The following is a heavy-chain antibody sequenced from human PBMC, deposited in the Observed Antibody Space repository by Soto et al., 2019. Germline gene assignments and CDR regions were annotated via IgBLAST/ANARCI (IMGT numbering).Heavy chain of an antibody. Sequence: LSLTCTVSGASITQYYWNWIRQSPGKGLEWIVSVSSTGSTVYNPSLTSRVTVSLDTSKNQFSLTLNSVTAADTAVYYCARAERSRDFWSGYYPYYYGMDVWGQGTTVTVSS. CDR3: ARAERSRDFWSGYYPYYYGMDV. CDR1: GASITQYY. D-gene: IGHD3-3*01. J-gene: IGHJ6*02. V-gene: IGHV4-59*01. CDR2: VSSTGST.